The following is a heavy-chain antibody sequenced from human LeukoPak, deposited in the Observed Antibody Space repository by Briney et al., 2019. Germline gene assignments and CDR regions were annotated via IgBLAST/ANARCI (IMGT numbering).Heavy chain of an antibody. J-gene: IGHJ4*02. V-gene: IGHV3-9*01. CDR1: GFTFDDYA. CDR2: ISWNSGSI. Sequence: SGRSLRLSCAASGFTFDDYAMHWVRQAPGKGLEWVSGISWNSGSIGYADSVKGRFTISRDNAKNSLYLQMNSLRAEDTALYYCAKDYDSSGNYSVYFDYWGQGTLVTVSS. CDR3: AKDYDSSGNYSVYFDY. D-gene: IGHD3-22*01.